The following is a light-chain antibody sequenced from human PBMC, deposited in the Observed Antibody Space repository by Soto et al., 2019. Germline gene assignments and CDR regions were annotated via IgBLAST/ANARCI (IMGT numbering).Light chain of an antibody. Sequence: DIQMTQSPSSLSASVGDRVTITCRASQSISSYLNWYQQKPGKAPKLLIYAASSLQSGVPSRFSSSGSGTDFTLTISSLQPEDFATYYCQQSHSTPWTFGQGTKVDIK. CDR2: AAS. J-gene: IGKJ1*01. V-gene: IGKV1-39*01. CDR3: QQSHSTPWT. CDR1: QSISSY.